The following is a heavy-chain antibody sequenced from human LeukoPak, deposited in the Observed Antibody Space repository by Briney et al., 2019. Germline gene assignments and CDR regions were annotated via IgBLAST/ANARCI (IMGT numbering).Heavy chain of an antibody. V-gene: IGHV3-7*01. CDR1: GFTFSSCW. CDR3: ARDHNYGSGSPNYYYGMDV. D-gene: IGHD3-10*01. CDR2: IKQDGSEK. J-gene: IGHJ6*02. Sequence: GGSLRLSCAASGFTFSSCWMSWVRQAPGKGLEWVANIKQDGSEKYYVDSVKGRFTISRDNAKNSLYLQMNSLRAEDTAVYYCARDHNYGSGSPNYYYGMDVWGQGTTVTVSS.